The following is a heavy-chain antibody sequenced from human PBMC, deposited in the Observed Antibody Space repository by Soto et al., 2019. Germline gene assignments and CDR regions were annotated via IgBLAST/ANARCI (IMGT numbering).Heavy chain of an antibody. J-gene: IGHJ6*02. CDR3: ARLAVTTIPAVGIYYYYYYGMDV. Sequence: GECLKISWKGSGYSCTIYWIGWMRQMPGKGREWMRGFYPGDSDTRYSPAVQGQVTISADKSISTAYLQWSSLKASDTAMYYCARLAVTTIPAVGIYYYYYYGMDVWGQGTTVTVAS. CDR2: FYPGDSDT. CDR1: GYSCTIYW. V-gene: IGHV5-51*01. D-gene: IGHD4-17*01.